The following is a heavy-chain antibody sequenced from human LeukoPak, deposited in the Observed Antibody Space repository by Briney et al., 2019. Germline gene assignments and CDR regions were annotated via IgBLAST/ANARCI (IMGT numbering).Heavy chain of an antibody. CDR1: GGSISSYY. D-gene: IGHD3-16*02. CDR3: ARELNYDYVWGSYRHTSFDY. V-gene: IGHV4-4*07. Sequence: PSETPSLTCTVSGGSISSYYWSWIRQPAGKGLEWIGRIYTSGSTNYNPSLKSRVTMSVDTSKNQFSLKLSSVTAADTAVYYCARELNYDYVWGSYRHTSFDYWSQGTLVTVSS. J-gene: IGHJ4*02. CDR2: IYTSGST.